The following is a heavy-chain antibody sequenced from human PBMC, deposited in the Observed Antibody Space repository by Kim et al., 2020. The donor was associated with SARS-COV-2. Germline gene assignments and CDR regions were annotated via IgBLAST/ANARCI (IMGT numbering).Heavy chain of an antibody. D-gene: IGHD1-26*01. CDR3: ASQGATPNYDAFDI. Sequence: SETLSLTCTVSGGSISSSSYYWGWIRKPPGKGLEWIGSIYYSGSTYYNSSLKSRVTISLDTSKNQFSLKLSSVNAADTAVYYCASQGATPNYDAFDIWGQRTMVTDSS. CDR2: IYYSGST. V-gene: IGHV4-39*01. CDR1: GGSISSSSYY. J-gene: IGHJ3*02.